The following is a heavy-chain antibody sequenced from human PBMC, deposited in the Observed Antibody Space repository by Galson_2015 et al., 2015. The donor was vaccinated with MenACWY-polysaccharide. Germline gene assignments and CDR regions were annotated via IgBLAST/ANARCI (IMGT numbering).Heavy chain of an antibody. V-gene: IGHV4-38-2*02. Sequence: LEWIASIFHSGTTYYNPSLKSRVTISVDTSKNQFSLKLSSVTAADTAVYYCARVEKYSGSFYILYWGQGTLVTVSS. CDR3: ARVEKYSGSFYILY. D-gene: IGHD1-26*01. CDR2: IFHSGTT. J-gene: IGHJ4*02.